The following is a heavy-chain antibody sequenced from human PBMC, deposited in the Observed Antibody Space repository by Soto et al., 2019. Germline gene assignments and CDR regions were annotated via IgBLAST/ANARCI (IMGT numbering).Heavy chain of an antibody. D-gene: IGHD3-10*01. Sequence: KSSETLSLTCTVSGGSVSSGSYYWSWIRQPPGKGLEWIGYIYYSGSTNYNPSLKSRVTISVDTSKNQFSLKLSSVTAADTAVYYCARDARFGEANYYYYGMDVWGQGTTVTVSS. J-gene: IGHJ6*02. CDR1: GGSVSSGSYY. CDR2: IYYSGST. CDR3: ARDARFGEANYYYYGMDV. V-gene: IGHV4-61*01.